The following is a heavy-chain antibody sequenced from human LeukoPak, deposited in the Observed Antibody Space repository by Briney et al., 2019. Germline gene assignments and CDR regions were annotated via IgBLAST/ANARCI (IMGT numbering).Heavy chain of an antibody. CDR1: GGTFSSYA. J-gene: IGHJ3*02. CDR3: ARPASSWYSTHAFDI. CDR2: IIPIFGTA. V-gene: IGHV1-69*06. D-gene: IGHD6-13*01. Sequence: SVKVSCMASGGTFSSYAISWVRQAPGQGLEWMGGIIPIFGTANYAQKFQGRVTITADKSTSTAYMELSSLRSEDTAVYYCARPASSWYSTHAFDIWGQGTMVTVSS.